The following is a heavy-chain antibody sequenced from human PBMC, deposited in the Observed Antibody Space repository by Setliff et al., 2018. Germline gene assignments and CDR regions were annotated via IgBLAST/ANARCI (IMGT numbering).Heavy chain of an antibody. CDR2: IFPADSET. CDR3: ARLPSTGSAFFQH. CDR1: GYSFTDYW. V-gene: IGHV5-51*01. J-gene: IGHJ1*01. Sequence: PGESLKISCKASGYSFTDYWIGWVRQMPGKGLEWMGLIFPADSETRYSPSFQGQFTMSVDTSINTAYLQWNSLKASDTALYFCARLPSTGSAFFQHWGQGTLVTVSS. D-gene: IGHD1-1*01.